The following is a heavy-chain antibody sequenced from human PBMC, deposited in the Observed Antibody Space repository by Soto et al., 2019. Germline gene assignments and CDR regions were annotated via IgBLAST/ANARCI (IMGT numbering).Heavy chain of an antibody. Sequence: QVQLVESGGALVKPGGSLRLSCVASGFSFSDYYISWLRQAPGKAPECLSYISVNNNTIYYDDSVRGRFTISRDNAKNSVFLQMNRLTVEDTAVYYCARHLGRIEAARFDYWGQGTLVTVSS. CDR1: GFSFSDYY. V-gene: IGHV3-11*01. D-gene: IGHD2-15*01. CDR3: ARHLGRIEAARFDY. CDR2: ISVNNNTI. J-gene: IGHJ4*02.